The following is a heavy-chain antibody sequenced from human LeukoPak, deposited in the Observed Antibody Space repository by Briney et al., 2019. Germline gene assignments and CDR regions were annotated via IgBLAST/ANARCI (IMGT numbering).Heavy chain of an antibody. CDR2: LSGSGGTT. CDR1: GFTFSSYA. CDR3: ARRGYFDY. J-gene: IGHJ4*02. V-gene: IGHV3-23*01. Sequence: QPGGSLRLSCAASGFTFSSYAMSWVRQAPGKGLEWVSTLSGSGGTTYYADSVKGRFTISRDNSKNTLFLQMNSLRAEDTAVYYCARRGYFDYWGQGTLVTVSS.